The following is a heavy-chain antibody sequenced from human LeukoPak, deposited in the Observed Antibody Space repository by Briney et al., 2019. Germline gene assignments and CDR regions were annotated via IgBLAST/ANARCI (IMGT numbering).Heavy chain of an antibody. J-gene: IGHJ4*02. CDR2: ISYDGSNE. Sequence: GRSLRLSCEASGFTFSTYAMHWVRQAPGKGLEWVSEISYDGSNEYYADSVKGRFTISRGKSKNTLYLQMNSLTAEDPAVYYCARARVRGVSFFAYWGQGTLVTVSS. D-gene: IGHD2-21*01. V-gene: IGHV3-30*01. CDR3: ARARVRGVSFFAY. CDR1: GFTFSTYA.